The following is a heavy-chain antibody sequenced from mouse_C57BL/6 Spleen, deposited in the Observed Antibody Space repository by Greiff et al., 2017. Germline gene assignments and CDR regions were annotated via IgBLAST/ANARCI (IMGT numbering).Heavy chain of an antibody. J-gene: IGHJ3*01. CDR1: GYTFTDYY. CDR2: IYPGSGNT. D-gene: IGHD2-5*01. CDR3: ADSNGAY. V-gene: IGHV1-76*01. Sequence: VQLQQSGAELVRPGASVKLSCKASGYTFTDYYINWVKQRPGQGLAWIARIYPGSGNTYYNEKFKGKATLTAEKSSSTAYMQLSSLTSEDSAVYFCADSNGAYWGQGTLVTVSA.